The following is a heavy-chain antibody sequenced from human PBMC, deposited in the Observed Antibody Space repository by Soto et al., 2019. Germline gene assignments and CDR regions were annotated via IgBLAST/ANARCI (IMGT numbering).Heavy chain of an antibody. CDR3: ARPDEGGYSSNHHYYYALDV. CDR2: IIPIFDIT. V-gene: IGHV1-69*01. CDR1: GGTFRSYS. J-gene: IGHJ6*02. D-gene: IGHD3-22*01. Sequence: QVQLVQSGAELKKPGSSVKVSCKASGGTFRSYSISWLRQAPGQGLEWMGGIIPIFDITNYAQKFQGRVTITADESTSTAYMELSSLGSDDTAVYYCARPDEGGYSSNHHYYYALDVWGQGTTVTV.